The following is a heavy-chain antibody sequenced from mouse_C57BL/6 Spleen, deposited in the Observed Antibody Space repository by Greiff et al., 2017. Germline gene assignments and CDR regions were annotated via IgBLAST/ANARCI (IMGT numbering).Heavy chain of an antibody. CDR1: GYTFTSYW. J-gene: IGHJ2*01. Sequence: VQLQQPGAELVMPGASVKLSCKASGYTFTSYWMHWVKQRPGQGLEWIGEIDPSGSYTNYNQKFKGKSTLTVDKSSSTAFMQLSSLTSEDSEFYYCASSYDINYSDYWGQGTTVTVSS. D-gene: IGHD2-12*01. CDR2: IDPSGSYT. V-gene: IGHV1-69*01. CDR3: ASSYDINYSDY.